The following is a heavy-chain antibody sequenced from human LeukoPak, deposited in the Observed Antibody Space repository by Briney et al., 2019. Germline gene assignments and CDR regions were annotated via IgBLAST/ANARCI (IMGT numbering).Heavy chain of an antibody. J-gene: IGHJ4*02. Sequence: GGYLRLSCAASGFIFISYVMHWVRQAPGKGLEYVSAISSNGDSTYYANSVKGRFIISRDNSKNTLYLQMGSLRAEDMAVYYCARGHHSSGWYANDYWGQGTLVTVSS. V-gene: IGHV3-64*01. CDR2: ISSNGDST. CDR1: GFIFISYV. CDR3: ARGHHSSGWYANDY. D-gene: IGHD6-19*01.